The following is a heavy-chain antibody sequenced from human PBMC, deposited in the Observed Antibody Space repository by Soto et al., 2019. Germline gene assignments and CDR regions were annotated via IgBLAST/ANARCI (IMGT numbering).Heavy chain of an antibody. J-gene: IGHJ5*02. CDR1: GYTFTSYG. V-gene: IGHV1-18*01. Sequence: ASVKVSCKASGYTFTSYGISWVRQAPGQGLEWMGWISAYNGNTNYAQKLQGRVTMTTDTSTSTAYMELRSLRSDDTAVYYCARDSPPPFTVTEGNWFDPWGQGTLVTVSS. CDR2: ISAYNGNT. CDR3: ARDSPPPFTVTEGNWFDP. D-gene: IGHD4-4*01.